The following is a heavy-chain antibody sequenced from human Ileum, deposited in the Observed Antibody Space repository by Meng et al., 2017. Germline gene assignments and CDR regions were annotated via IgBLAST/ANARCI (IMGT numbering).Heavy chain of an antibody. J-gene: IGHJ4*02. CDR3: ARDHWGSLDY. CDR1: GGSVSSAGYQ. Sequence: QVQLPESGPGLVRPSDTLSLLCTVSGGSVSSAGYQWGWIRQPPGKGLEWIGYASTNYNPSLKSRVTISLDTSKNQFSLKLSSVTAADTAVYYCARDHWGSLDYWGQGILVTVSS. V-gene: IGHV4-61*08. D-gene: IGHD7-27*01. CDR2: AST.